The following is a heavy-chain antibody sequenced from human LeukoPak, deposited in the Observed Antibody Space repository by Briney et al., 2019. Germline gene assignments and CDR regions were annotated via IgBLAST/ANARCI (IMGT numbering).Heavy chain of an antibody. D-gene: IGHD3-22*01. Sequence: PGGSLRLSCAASGFTFSSYSMNWVRQAPGKGLEWVSSISSSSSYIYYADSVKGRFTISRDNAKNSLYLQMNSLRAEDTAVYYCATGTYYYDSSGMFDYWGQGTLVTVSS. CDR2: ISSSSSYI. J-gene: IGHJ4*02. V-gene: IGHV3-21*01. CDR1: GFTFSSYS. CDR3: ATGTYYYDSSGMFDY.